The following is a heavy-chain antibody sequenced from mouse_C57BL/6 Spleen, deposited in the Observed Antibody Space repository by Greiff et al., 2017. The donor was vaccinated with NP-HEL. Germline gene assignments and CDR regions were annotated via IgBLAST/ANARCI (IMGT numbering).Heavy chain of an antibody. Sequence: VQLQQSGAELVRPGSSVKLSCKASGYTFTSYWMHWVKQRPIQGLDWIGNIDPSDSETHYNQKFKDKATLTVDKSSSTAYMQLSSLTSEDSAVYYCASGLRSYLDYWGQGTTLTVSS. CDR2: IDPSDSET. CDR1: GYTFTSYW. J-gene: IGHJ2*01. D-gene: IGHD1-1*01. V-gene: IGHV1-52*01. CDR3: ASGLRSYLDY.